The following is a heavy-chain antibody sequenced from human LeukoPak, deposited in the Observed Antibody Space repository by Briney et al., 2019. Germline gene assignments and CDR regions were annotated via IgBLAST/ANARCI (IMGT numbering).Heavy chain of an antibody. Sequence: QPGGSLRLSCAASGFTFSSYWMHWIRQAPGKGLVWVSRIHSDGSSTGYADSVKGRFTISRDNAKNTPYLQMNSLRAEDTAVYYCATGSGHAFDIWGQGTMVTVSS. CDR2: IHSDGSST. CDR1: GFTFSSYW. D-gene: IGHD2-15*01. CDR3: ATGSGHAFDI. J-gene: IGHJ3*02. V-gene: IGHV3-74*01.